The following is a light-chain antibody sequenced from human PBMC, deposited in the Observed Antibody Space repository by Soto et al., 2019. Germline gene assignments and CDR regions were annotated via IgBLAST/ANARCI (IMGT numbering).Light chain of an antibody. V-gene: IGKV3-20*01. CDR2: GAS. Sequence: EIVLTQSPGTLSLSPGARATLSCRASQSVSSSYLAWYQQKPGQAPRLLIYGASSRATGIPDRFSGSGSGTEFTLTISSLQSEDGATYYCQQYDKWPYTFGQGTRLEIK. J-gene: IGKJ5*01. CDR3: QQYDKWPYT. CDR1: QSVSSSY.